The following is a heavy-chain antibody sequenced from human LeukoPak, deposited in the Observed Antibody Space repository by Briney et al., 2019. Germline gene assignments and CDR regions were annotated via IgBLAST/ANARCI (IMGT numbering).Heavy chain of an antibody. CDR1: GFTFSSYA. Sequence: GSLRLSCAASGFTFSSYAMSWVRQAPGKGLEWVSTISGSGGSTYYADSVKGRFTISRDNSKNTLYLQMNSLRAEDTAVYYCAKGEDMVALTAPFDYWGQGTLVTVSS. V-gene: IGHV3-23*01. CDR3: AKGEDMVALTAPFDY. CDR2: ISGSGGST. D-gene: IGHD5-12*01. J-gene: IGHJ4*02.